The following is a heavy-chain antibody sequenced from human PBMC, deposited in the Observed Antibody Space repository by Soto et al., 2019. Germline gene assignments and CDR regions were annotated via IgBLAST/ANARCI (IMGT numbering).Heavy chain of an antibody. J-gene: IGHJ6*02. V-gene: IGHV4-39*01. D-gene: IGHD6-13*01. Sequence: QLQLQESGPGLVKPSETLSLTCTVSGGSISSSNYYWGWIRQPPGKRLEWVGNIFYSGSTHYHPSLKSLVNISVGTSKNQFALKLSSVTAADAAIYHCARHVGQQLGYDYYGMDVRGQGATVTVSS. CDR3: ARHVGQQLGYDYYGMDV. CDR2: IFYSGST. CDR1: GGSISSSNYY.